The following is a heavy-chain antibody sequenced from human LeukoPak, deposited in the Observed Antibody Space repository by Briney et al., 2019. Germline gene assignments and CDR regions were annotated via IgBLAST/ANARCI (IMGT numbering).Heavy chain of an antibody. CDR2: ISSDGSNK. V-gene: IGHV3-30-3*01. CDR3: ARDCCGEWYYFDS. D-gene: IGHD3-10*01. CDR1: GFIFSRYT. J-gene: IGHJ4*02. Sequence: GGSLRLSCAASGFIFSRYTIHWVRQAPGKGLEWVAVISSDGSNKHYADSVKGRFTISRDNSKNTLYLQMNSLRVEDTAVYYCARDCCGEWYYFDSWGQGTLVTVSS.